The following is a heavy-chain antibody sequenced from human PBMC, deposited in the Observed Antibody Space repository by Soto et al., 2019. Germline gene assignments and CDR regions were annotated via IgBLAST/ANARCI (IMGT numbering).Heavy chain of an antibody. D-gene: IGHD5-12*01. CDR1: GGSISSYY. CDR3: ARKGRAYSGYDPEFDA. CDR2: IYYSGST. V-gene: IGHV4-59*01. Sequence: SETLSLTCTVSGGSISSYYWSWIRQPPGKGLEWIGYIYYSGSTNYNPSLKSRVTISVDTSKNQFSLKLSSVTAADTALYYCARKGRAYSGYDPEFDAWGQGILVTVSS. J-gene: IGHJ4*02.